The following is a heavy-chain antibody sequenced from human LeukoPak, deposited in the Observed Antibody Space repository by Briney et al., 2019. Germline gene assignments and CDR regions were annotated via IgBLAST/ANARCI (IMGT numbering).Heavy chain of an antibody. CDR1: GFTCSSYA. D-gene: IGHD4-23*01. CDR2: ISGSGGST. Sequence: GGSLRLSCAASGFTCSSYAMSWLRQAPGKGLEWVSAISGSGGSTSYEDSVKGRFTISRDNSKNTLYLQMNSLRAEDTAVYYCAKDKVVTPSAWFDPWGQGTLVTVSS. CDR3: AKDKVVTPSAWFDP. J-gene: IGHJ5*02. V-gene: IGHV3-23*01.